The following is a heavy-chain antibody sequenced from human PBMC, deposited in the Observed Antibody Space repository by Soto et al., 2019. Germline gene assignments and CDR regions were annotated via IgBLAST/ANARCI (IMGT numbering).Heavy chain of an antibody. CDR3: ARVTCGGDCYIDY. CDR2: INPSGGST. Sequence: QVQLVQSGAEVKKPGASVKVSCKASGYTFTYYYMHWVRQAPGQGLEWMGIINPSGGSTRYAQKFQGRVTMTRDTSTSTAYMELSSLRSEDTAVYYCARVTCGGDCYIDYWGQGTLVTISS. V-gene: IGHV1-46*03. D-gene: IGHD2-21*02. CDR1: GYTFTYYY. J-gene: IGHJ4*02.